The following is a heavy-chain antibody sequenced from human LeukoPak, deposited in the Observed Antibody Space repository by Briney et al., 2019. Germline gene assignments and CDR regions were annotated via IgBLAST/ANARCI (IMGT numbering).Heavy chain of an antibody. Sequence: GGSLRLSCAASGFTFSSYAMSWVRQAPGKGLEWVSAISGSGGSTFYADSVKGRFTISRDNSKSTLYLQMSSLRAEDTALYYCAKDPSSSSPSFWFDPWGQGTLVTVSS. V-gene: IGHV3-23*01. CDR1: GFTFSSYA. CDR2: ISGSGGST. J-gene: IGHJ5*02. D-gene: IGHD6-13*01. CDR3: AKDPSSSSPSFWFDP.